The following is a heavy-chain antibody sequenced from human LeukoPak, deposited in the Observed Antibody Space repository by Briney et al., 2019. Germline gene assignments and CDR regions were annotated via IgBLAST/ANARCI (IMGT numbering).Heavy chain of an antibody. J-gene: IGHJ4*02. D-gene: IGHD3-10*01. CDR3: ARPDGDYYYGSGSYFHY. CDR1: GFTFSSYE. CDR2: ISSSGTTV. V-gene: IGHV3-48*03. Sequence: GGSLRLSCAASGFTFSSYEMNWVRQAPGKGLEWVSYISSSGTTVYYADSVKGRFTISRDNAKNSLYLQMNSLRAEDTAVYYCARPDGDYYYGSGSYFHYWGQGTLVTVSS.